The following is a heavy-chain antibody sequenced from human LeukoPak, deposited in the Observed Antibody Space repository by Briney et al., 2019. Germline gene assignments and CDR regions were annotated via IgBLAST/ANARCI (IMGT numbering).Heavy chain of an antibody. J-gene: IGHJ4*02. V-gene: IGHV3-33*01. D-gene: IGHD6-13*01. Sequence: PGGSLRLSCAASGFTFSSYGMHWVRQAPGKGLEWVVVIWYDGSNKYYADSVKGRFTISRDNSKNTLYLQMNSLRAEDTAVYYCARDAVYSSSWQYYWGQRTLVTVSS. CDR3: ARDAVYSSSWQYY. CDR1: GFTFSSYG. CDR2: IWYDGSNK.